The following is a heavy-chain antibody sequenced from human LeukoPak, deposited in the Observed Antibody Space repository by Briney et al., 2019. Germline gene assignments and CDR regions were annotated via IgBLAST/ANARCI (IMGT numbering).Heavy chain of an antibody. CDR2: IYYSGST. D-gene: IGHD1-1*01. Sequence: SETLSLTCTVSGGSISSSSYYWGWIRQPPGKGLEWIGSIYYSGSTYYNPSLKSRVTISVDTSKNQFSLKLSSVTAADTAVYYCARHVGTPYYYYYMDVWGKGTTVTVSS. CDR3: ARHVGTPYYYYYMDV. V-gene: IGHV4-39*01. J-gene: IGHJ6*03. CDR1: GGSISSSSYY.